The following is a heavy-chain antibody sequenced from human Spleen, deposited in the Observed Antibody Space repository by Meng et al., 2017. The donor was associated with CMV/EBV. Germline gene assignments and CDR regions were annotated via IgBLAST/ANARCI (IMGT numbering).Heavy chain of an antibody. D-gene: IGHD5-18*01. CDR2: INTSGST. CDR1: GYSISSYH. J-gene: IGHJ4*02. Sequence: QVSAPGLVKHCVALSLTCTFTGYSISSYHCRLSRQPAGHGLELMWLINTSGSTYYNPSLKCLVTMSVVTSKNQFSLELISLTAPNTSVNYCARDGGPDTAMDFFDYWGQGTLVTVSS. CDR3: ARDGGPDTAMDFFDY. V-gene: IGHV4-4*07.